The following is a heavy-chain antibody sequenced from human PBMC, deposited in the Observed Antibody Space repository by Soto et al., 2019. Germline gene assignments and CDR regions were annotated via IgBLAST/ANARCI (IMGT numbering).Heavy chain of an antibody. CDR1: GFTFTNYL. CDR3: AKDTYSRSWYF. CDR2: IDKSGGDT. Sequence: EVQLLESGGDLVQPGGSLRLSCAASGFTFTNYLMTWVRQAPGKGLEWVSSIDKSGGDTYDADSVKGRFTISRDNSKNTLYLQLNGLRAADTALYYCAKDTYSRSWYFWGQGPLVTVSS. J-gene: IGHJ4*02. D-gene: IGHD2-2*01. V-gene: IGHV3-23*05.